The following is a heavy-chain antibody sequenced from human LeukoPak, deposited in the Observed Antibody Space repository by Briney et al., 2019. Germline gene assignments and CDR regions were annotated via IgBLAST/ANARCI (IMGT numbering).Heavy chain of an antibody. V-gene: IGHV1-8*01. J-gene: IGHJ5*02. CDR2: MNPNSGNT. CDR3: ARVYYKYYYGSGSSGDWFDP. Sequence: GASVKVSCKASGYTFTSYDINWVRQATGQGLEWMGWMNPNSGNTGYAQKFQGRVTMTRNTSISTAYMELSSLRSEDTAVYYCARVYYKYYYGSGSSGDWFDPWGQGTLVTVSS. CDR1: GYTFTSYD. D-gene: IGHD3-10*01.